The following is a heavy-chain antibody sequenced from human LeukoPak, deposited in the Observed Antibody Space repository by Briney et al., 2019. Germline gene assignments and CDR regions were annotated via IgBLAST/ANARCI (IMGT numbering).Heavy chain of an antibody. J-gene: IGHJ4*02. D-gene: IGHD2-2*01. Sequence: SETLSLTCTVSSGSISSSSYYWGWIRQPPGKGLEWIGSIYYSGSTYYNPSLKSRVTISVDTSKNQFSLKLSSVTAADTAVYYCARLPADHYDYWGQGTLVTVSS. CDR2: IYYSGST. V-gene: IGHV4-39*01. CDR1: SGSISSSSYY. CDR3: ARLPADHYDY.